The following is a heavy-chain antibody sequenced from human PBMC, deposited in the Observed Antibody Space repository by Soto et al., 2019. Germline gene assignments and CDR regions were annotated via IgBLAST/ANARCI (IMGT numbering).Heavy chain of an antibody. Sequence: GGSLRLSCDASGFTFRYYYMTWLRQAPGKGLEWLSYIDSSTKYTNYADSVKGRFTISRDNAKNSLYLQMNSLRADDTPVYYCAREYYYTMDVWGQGTMVTVS. CDR3: AREYYYTMDV. CDR2: IDSSTKYT. CDR1: GFTFRYYY. V-gene: IGHV3-11*05. J-gene: IGHJ6*02.